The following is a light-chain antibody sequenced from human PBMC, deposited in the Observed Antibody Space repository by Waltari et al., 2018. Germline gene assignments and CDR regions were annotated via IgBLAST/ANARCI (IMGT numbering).Light chain of an antibody. CDR1: QSIGSW. Sequence: DIQMTQSPSTLSASVGDRVTITCRASQSIGSWFAWYPQKPGKAPKLLIYEATSLESGVPSRFSSSGSGTEFTLTISSLQPDDFATYYCQRYNSYPITFGPGTKVDI. CDR3: QRYNSYPIT. CDR2: EAT. J-gene: IGKJ3*01. V-gene: IGKV1-5*03.